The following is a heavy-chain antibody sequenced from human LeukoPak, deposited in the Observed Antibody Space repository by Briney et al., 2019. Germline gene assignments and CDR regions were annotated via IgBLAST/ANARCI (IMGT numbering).Heavy chain of an antibody. J-gene: IGHJ6*02. CDR3: ARRYYDLLTGWTGMDV. CDR1: GGSISSYY. CDR2: IYYSGST. V-gene: IGHV4-59*08. D-gene: IGHD3-9*01. Sequence: SETLSLTCSVSGGSISSYYWGWVRQPPGRGLEWIGYIYYSGSTNYNPSLKSRVTISVDTSKNQFSLKLSSVTAADTAVYYCARRYYDLLTGWTGMDVWGQGTTVTVSS.